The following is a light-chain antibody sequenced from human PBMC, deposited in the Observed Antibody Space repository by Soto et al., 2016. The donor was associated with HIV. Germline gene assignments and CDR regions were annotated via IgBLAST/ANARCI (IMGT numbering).Light chain of an antibody. CDR2: QDT. J-gene: IGLJ2*01. CDR1: KLGDDY. CDR3: QAWDTSTVV. Sequence: SYELTQPPSVSVSPGQTASITCSGDKLGDDYACWYQQKPGQSPVLVIYQDTRRPSGIPERFPGSHSGNTATLTISGTQAMDEADYYCQAWDTSTVVFGGGTKLTVL. V-gene: IGLV3-1*01.